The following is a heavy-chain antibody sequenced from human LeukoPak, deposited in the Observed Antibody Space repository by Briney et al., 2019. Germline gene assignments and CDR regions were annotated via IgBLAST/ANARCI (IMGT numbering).Heavy chain of an antibody. CDR2: IYPCDSDT. Sequence: GESLKISCKGSGYRFTDYWIGWVRQMPGKGLEWMGIIYPCDSDTRSSPSFQGQVTISAHKSIKTAHLQWSSLKDSDTAMYYCARGAAGTTPDYSYSGLDVWGQGTTVRVSS. J-gene: IGHJ6*02. V-gene: IGHV5-51*01. CDR3: ARGAAGTTPDYSYSGLDV. D-gene: IGHD1-7*01. CDR1: GYRFTDYW.